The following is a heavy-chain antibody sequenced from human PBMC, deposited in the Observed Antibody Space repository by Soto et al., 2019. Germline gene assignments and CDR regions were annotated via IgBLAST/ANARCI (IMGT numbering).Heavy chain of an antibody. V-gene: IGHV1-69*01. J-gene: IGHJ6*02. CDR1: GGTFRNYA. CDR2: IIAFFGSA. CDR3: ARDRPARVPSIGWNYCYGMDV. Sequence: QGQLVQSGAGVKKPGSSVKVSCKASGGTFRNYAISSVRQAPGQGLECEGRIIAFFGSANYALQFQGRVRITADESTTTDYLELRRLRSQDTAVYYCARDRPARVPSIGWNYCYGMDVWGQGTTVTVSS. D-gene: IGHD1-1*01.